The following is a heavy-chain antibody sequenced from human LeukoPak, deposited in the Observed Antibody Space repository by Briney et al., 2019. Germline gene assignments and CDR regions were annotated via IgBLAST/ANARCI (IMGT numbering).Heavy chain of an antibody. V-gene: IGHV4-59*01. CDR3: ARGGIVGSRTNWFDP. D-gene: IGHD1-26*01. CDR1: GGSIRSYY. J-gene: IGHJ5*02. Sequence: SQTLSLTCTVSGGSIRSYYWSWIRQPPGKGLECIGYIYYIGSTNYNPSLKSRVTISLDTSKSQFSLKLTSVTPADTAVYYCARGGIVGSRTNWFDPWGQGILVTVSS. CDR2: IYYIGST.